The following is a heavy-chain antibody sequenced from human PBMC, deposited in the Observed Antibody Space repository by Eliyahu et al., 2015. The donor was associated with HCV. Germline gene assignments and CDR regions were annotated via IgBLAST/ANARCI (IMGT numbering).Heavy chain of an antibody. J-gene: IGHJ4*02. CDR2: ISAYNDKT. CDR1: GYTFTSYG. Sequence: QVHLVQSGAEVKKPGASVQVSCKASGYTFTSYGITWVRQAPGQGLEWMGWISAYNDKTDYAQKFQGRVTMTTDASTSTAYMELRSLTSDDTAVYYCARGAPDVVGVGYLDYWGQGTLVTVSS. D-gene: IGHD2-2*01. CDR3: ARGAPDVVGVGYLDY. V-gene: IGHV1-18*04.